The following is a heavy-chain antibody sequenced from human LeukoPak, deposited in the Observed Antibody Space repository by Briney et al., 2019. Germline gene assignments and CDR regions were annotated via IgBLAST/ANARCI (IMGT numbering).Heavy chain of an antibody. D-gene: IGHD6-13*01. Sequence: ASVTVSCKASGYTFTSYDINWVRQATGQGLEWMGWMNPNSGNTGYAQKFQGRVTMTRNTSISTAYMELSSLRSEDTAVYYCARGGYSSSWYAPRGNAFDIWGQGTMATVSS. V-gene: IGHV1-8*01. CDR2: MNPNSGNT. J-gene: IGHJ3*02. CDR1: GYTFTSYD. CDR3: ARGGYSSSWYAPRGNAFDI.